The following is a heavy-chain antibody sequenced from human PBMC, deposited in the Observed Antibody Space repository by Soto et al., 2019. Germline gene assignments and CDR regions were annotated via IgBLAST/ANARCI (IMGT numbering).Heavy chain of an antibody. CDR3: AREGAGDLDAFDI. J-gene: IGHJ3*02. CDR1: GFTFSNYG. CDR2: IWYDGSNK. Sequence: QVQLVESGGGVVQPGRSLRLSCAASGFTFSNYGMHWVRQAPGKGLEWVAVIWYDGSNKYYADSVKGRFTISRDNSKNTLYLQMNSLRAEDTAVYYCAREGAGDLDAFDIWGQGTMVTVSS. V-gene: IGHV3-33*01. D-gene: IGHD4-17*01.